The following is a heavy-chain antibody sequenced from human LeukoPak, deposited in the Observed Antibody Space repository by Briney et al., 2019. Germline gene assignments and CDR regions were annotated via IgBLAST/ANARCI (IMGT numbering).Heavy chain of an antibody. Sequence: GGTLRLSCAASGFTFSSFGMSWVRQAPGKGLEWVSAISTTGGTAYYADSVKGRFTISRDNSKNTLYLQMNSLRAEDTAIYYCAKNGDRGAYCSGGSCYPYYYYNMDVWGKGTTVTISS. CDR1: GFTFSSFG. J-gene: IGHJ6*03. V-gene: IGHV3-23*01. CDR2: ISTTGGTA. CDR3: AKNGDRGAYCSGGSCYPYYYYNMDV. D-gene: IGHD2-15*01.